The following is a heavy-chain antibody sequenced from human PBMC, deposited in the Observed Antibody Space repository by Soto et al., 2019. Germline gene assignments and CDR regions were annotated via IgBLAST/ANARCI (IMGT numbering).Heavy chain of an antibody. CDR3: ARDDEMGYFDY. D-gene: IGHD3-16*01. Sequence: EVQLVESGGGLVQPGGSLRLSCAASGFTFSSNSMNWVRQAPGKGLEWVSYISRSSSTTYYADSVKGRFTISRDTAKNSLYLQMNSLRAEDTAVYYCARDDEMGYFDYWGQGTLVTVSS. V-gene: IGHV3-48*01. CDR2: ISRSSSTT. CDR1: GFTFSSNS. J-gene: IGHJ4*02.